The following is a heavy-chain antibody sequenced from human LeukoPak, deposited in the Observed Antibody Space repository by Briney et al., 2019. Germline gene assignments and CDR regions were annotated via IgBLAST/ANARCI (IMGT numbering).Heavy chain of an antibody. V-gene: IGHV4-31*03. CDR3: ARGVSGYYDSSGYYDRDAFDI. CDR1: GGSTSSGGYY. Sequence: PSETLSLTCTVSGGSTSSGGYYWSWIRQHPGKGLEWIVYIYYSGSTYYNPSLKSRVTISVDTSKNQFSLKLSSVTAADTAVYYCARGVSGYYDSSGYYDRDAFDIWGQGTMVTVSS. D-gene: IGHD3-22*01. CDR2: IYYSGST. J-gene: IGHJ3*02.